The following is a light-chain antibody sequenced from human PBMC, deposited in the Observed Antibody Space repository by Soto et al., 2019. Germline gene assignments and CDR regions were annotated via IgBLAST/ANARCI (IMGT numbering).Light chain of an antibody. CDR2: KAS. CDR3: LPAQAYPWT. V-gene: IGKV1-5*03. CDR1: QTISSW. Sequence: DIQMTQSPSTLSGSVGDRVTITCRASQTISSWLAWYQQKPGKAPKLLIYKASTLKSGVPSRFSGSGSGTDCTLTISSLHPDDVATYDCLPAQAYPWTIGQGTKVELK. J-gene: IGKJ1*01.